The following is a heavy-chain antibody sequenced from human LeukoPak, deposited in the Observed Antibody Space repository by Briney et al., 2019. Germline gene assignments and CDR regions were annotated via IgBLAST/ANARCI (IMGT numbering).Heavy chain of an antibody. CDR2: ISGIGGST. Sequence: GGSLRLSCAASGFTFSSYAMSWVRQAPGKGLEWVSAISGIGGSTYYADSVKGRFTISRDNAKNTLYLQMNSLRAEDTAVYYCAKVAPEPLWAAAGRGRRKNYYYYYGMDVWGQGTTVTVSS. CDR3: AKVAPEPLWAAAGRGRRKNYYYYYGMDV. V-gene: IGHV3-23*01. CDR1: GFTFSSYA. D-gene: IGHD6-13*01. J-gene: IGHJ6*02.